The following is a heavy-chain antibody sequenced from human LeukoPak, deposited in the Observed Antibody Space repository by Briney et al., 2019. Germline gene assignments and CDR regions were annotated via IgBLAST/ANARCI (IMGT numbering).Heavy chain of an antibody. CDR2: IYYSGST. CDR1: GGSISSSSYY. CDR3: ARPGIAAAGSREGIDY. J-gene: IGHJ4*02. Sequence: SETLSLTCTVSGGSISSSSYYWGWIRQPPGKGLEWIGSIYYSGSTYYNPSLKSRVTISVDTSKNQFSLKLSSVTAADTAVYYCARPGIAAAGSREGIDYWGQGTLVTVSS. V-gene: IGHV4-39*07. D-gene: IGHD6-13*01.